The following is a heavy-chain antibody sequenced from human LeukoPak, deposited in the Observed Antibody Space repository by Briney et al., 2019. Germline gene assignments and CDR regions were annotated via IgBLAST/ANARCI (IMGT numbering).Heavy chain of an antibody. Sequence: SETLSLTCAVYGGSFSGYYWSWIRQPPGKGLEWIGEINHSGSTNYNPSLKSRDTISVDTSKNQFSLKLSSVTAADTAVYYCARVLRYCSSTSCYRSWCDPWGQGTLVSVSS. J-gene: IGHJ5*02. CDR1: GGSFSGYY. V-gene: IGHV4-34*01. CDR3: ARVLRYCSSTSCYRSWCDP. CDR2: INHSGST. D-gene: IGHD2-2*01.